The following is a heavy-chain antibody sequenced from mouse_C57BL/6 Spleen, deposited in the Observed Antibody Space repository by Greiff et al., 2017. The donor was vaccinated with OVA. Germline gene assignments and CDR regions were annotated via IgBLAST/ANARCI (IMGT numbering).Heavy chain of an antibody. CDR2: IDPSDSYT. CDR1: GYTFTSYW. J-gene: IGHJ3*01. V-gene: IGHV1-59*01. D-gene: IGHD1-1*01. CDR3: ARSYYYGSSPAWFAY. Sequence: QVQLQQPGAELVRPGTSVKLSCKASGYTFTSYWMHWVKQRPGQGLEWIGVIDPSDSYTNYNQKFKGKATLTVDTSSSTAYMQLSSLTSEDSAVYDCARSYYYGSSPAWFAYWGQGTLVTVSA.